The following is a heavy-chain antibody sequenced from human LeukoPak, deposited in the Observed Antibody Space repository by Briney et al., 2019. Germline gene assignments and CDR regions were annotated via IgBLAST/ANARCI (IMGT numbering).Heavy chain of an antibody. CDR1: GGTFSSYA. V-gene: IGHV1-69*05. J-gene: IGHJ5*02. CDR2: IIPIFGTA. CDR3: CSGYSYEFSDP. D-gene: IGHD5-18*01. Sequence: SVKVSCKASGGTFSSYAISWVRQAPGQGLEWMGRIIPIFGTANYAQKFQGRVTITTDESASTAYMELSSLRSEDTAVYYCCSGYSYEFSDPWGQGTLVTVSS.